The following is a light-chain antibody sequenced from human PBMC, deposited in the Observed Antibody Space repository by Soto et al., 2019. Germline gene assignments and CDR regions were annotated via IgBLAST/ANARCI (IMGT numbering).Light chain of an antibody. V-gene: IGKV3-11*01. CDR1: QTLSQY. CDR3: QQRSDWPVC. J-gene: IGKJ4*01. CDR2: DAS. Sequence: EIVVTQSPATLSLSPGETATLSCRASQTLSQYLVWYQQKPGQAPMLLISDASKRAPGIPARFSGSGSGTDFTLSISGLEHGGVTVYSCQQRSDWPVCFGGGTRVEIK.